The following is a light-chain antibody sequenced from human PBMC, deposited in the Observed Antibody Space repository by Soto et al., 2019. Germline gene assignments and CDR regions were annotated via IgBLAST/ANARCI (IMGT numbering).Light chain of an antibody. CDR3: KQYNSYSPLT. J-gene: IGKJ3*01. CDR2: DAS. Sequence: DIQMTQSPSTLSASVGDRVTITCRASQRITNWLAWYQQKPGKAPKLLVYDASSLESGVPSRFSGSGSWTAFTLTISSLQPDDFATYYCKQYNSYSPLTFGPGTRVDIK. CDR1: QRITNW. V-gene: IGKV1-5*01.